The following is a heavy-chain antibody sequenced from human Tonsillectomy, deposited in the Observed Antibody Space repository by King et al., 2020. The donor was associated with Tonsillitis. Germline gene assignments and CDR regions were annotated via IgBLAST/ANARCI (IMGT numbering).Heavy chain of an antibody. Sequence: VQLVESGGGLVKPGGSLRLSCAASGLTFSTYNMNWVRQAPGKGLEWVSSISSSSSYIYYADSVKGRFTISRDNAKNSLYLQMNRLRAEDTAVYYCATIGIGIRTGASISGQGKIVTASS. CDR2: ISSSSSYI. CDR3: ATIGIGIRTGASI. D-gene: IGHD1-14*01. V-gene: IGHV3-21*01. CDR1: GLTFSTYN. J-gene: IGHJ3*02.